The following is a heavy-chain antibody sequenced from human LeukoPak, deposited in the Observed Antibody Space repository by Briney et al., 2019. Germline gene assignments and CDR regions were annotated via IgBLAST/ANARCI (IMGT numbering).Heavy chain of an antibody. Sequence: GGSLRLSCAASGFTFSSYAMSWVRQAPGKGLEWVSAISGSGGSTYYADSVKGRFTISRDNSKNTLYLQMNSLRAEGTAVYYCAKALSGYSYGSLQDYWGQGTLVTVSS. CDR3: AKALSGYSYGSLQDY. CDR1: GFTFSSYA. V-gene: IGHV3-23*01. D-gene: IGHD5-18*01. CDR2: ISGSGGST. J-gene: IGHJ4*02.